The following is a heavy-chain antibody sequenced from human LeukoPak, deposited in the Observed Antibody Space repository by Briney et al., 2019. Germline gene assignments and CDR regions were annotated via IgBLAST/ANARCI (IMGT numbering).Heavy chain of an antibody. V-gene: IGHV1-2*06. CDR1: GYTFTGYY. J-gene: IGHJ5*02. CDR3: ASIVSVAARRFGP. D-gene: IGHD6-6*01. Sequence: ASVMVSCKASGYTFTGYYMHWVRQAPGQGLEWMGRINPNSGGTNYAQKFQGRVTMTRDTSISTAYMELISLTSDDTAVYYCASIVSVAARRFGPWGQGTLVTVSS. CDR2: INPNSGGT.